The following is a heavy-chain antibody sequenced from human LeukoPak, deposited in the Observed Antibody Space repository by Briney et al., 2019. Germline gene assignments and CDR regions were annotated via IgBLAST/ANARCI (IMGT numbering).Heavy chain of an antibody. J-gene: IGHJ4*02. CDR3: ARGEDYGDYSY. CDR2: IYYSGST. V-gene: IGHV4-61*08. CDR1: GGSISSGGYS. D-gene: IGHD4-17*01. Sequence: PSETLSLTCAVSGGSISSGGYSWSWIRQPPGKGLEWIGCIYYSGSTNYNPSLKSRVTISVDTSKNQFSLKLSSVTAADTAVYYCARGEDYGDYSYWGQGTLVTVSS.